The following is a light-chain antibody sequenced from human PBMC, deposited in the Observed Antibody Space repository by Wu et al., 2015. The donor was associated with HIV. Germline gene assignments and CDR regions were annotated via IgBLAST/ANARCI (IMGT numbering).Light chain of an antibody. CDR2: DAS. Sequence: EIIMTQSPAILSVSPGERATLSCRASQIISTNLAWYQQKPGQAPRLLMFDASTRATGIPARFSGSGSATDFTLTINGLQSADFAVYYCQQRSYSPLTFGQGTRLE. J-gene: IGKJ5*01. CDR1: QIISTN. CDR3: QQRSYSPLT. V-gene: IGKV3-15*01.